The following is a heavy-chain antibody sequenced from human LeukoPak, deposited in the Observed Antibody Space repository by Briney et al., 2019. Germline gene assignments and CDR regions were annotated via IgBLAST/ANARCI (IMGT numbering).Heavy chain of an antibody. CDR3: ARAAYYDILTGYYTTWYYFDY. D-gene: IGHD3-9*01. CDR2: IYSGGST. V-gene: IGHV3-53*01. CDR1: GFTVSSNY. J-gene: IGHJ4*02. Sequence: GGSLRLSCAASGFTVSSNYMSWVRQAPGKGLEWVSVIYSGGSTYYADSVKGRFTISRDNSKNTLYLQMNSLRAEDTAVYYCARAAYYDILTGYYTTWYYFDYWGQGTLVTVSS.